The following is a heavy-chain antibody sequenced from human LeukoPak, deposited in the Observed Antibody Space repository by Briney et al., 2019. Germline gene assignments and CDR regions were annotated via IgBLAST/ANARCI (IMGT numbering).Heavy chain of an antibody. CDR2: FDPEDGET. D-gene: IGHD4-17*01. Sequence: ASVTVSCKVSGYTLTELSMHWVRQAPGKGLEWMGGFDPEDGETIYAQKFQGRVTMTEDTSTDTAYMELSSLRSEDTAVYYCARAGVGYGDHNWFDPWGQGTLVTVSS. V-gene: IGHV1-24*01. CDR3: ARAGVGYGDHNWFDP. J-gene: IGHJ5*02. CDR1: GYTLTELS.